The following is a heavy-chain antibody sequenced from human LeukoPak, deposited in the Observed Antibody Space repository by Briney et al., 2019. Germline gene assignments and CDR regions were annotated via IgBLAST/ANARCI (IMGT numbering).Heavy chain of an antibody. J-gene: IGHJ4*02. CDR2: ISSSGSTI. V-gene: IGHV3-11*01. D-gene: IGHD3-22*01. CDR1: GFTFSDYY. Sequence: GGSLRLSCAASGFTFSDYYMSWIRQAPGKGLEWVSYISSSGSTIYYADSVKGRFTISRDNAKNSLYLQMDSLGAEDTAVYYCARVHDYYDSSGLDYWGQGTLVTVSS. CDR3: ARVHDYYDSSGLDY.